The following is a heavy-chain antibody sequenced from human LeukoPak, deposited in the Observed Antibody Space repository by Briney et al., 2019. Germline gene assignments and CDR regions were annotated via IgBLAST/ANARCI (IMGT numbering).Heavy chain of an antibody. CDR2: ISWNSGSI. V-gene: IGHV3-9*01. CDR1: GFTFDDYA. D-gene: IGHD6-19*01. J-gene: IGHJ5*02. Sequence: GGSLRLSCAASGFTFDDYAMHWVRQAPGKGLEWVSGISWNSGSIGYADSVKGRFTISRDNAKNSLYLQMNSLRAEDTAVYYCARGPGSGWINWFDPWGQGTLVTVSS. CDR3: ARGPGSGWINWFDP.